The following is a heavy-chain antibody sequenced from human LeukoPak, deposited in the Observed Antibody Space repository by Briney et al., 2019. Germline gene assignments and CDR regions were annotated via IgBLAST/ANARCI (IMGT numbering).Heavy chain of an antibody. D-gene: IGHD6-19*01. CDR3: VLRGAVAAADF. Sequence: GGSLRLFCAASGFTFSSYEMNWVRQAPGKGLEWVSYISSSGSPIYYADSVEGRFTISRDNAKNSLYLQMNSLRAEDTAVYYCVLRGAVAAADFWGQGTLVTVSS. CDR1: GFTFSSYE. CDR2: ISSSGSPI. V-gene: IGHV3-48*03. J-gene: IGHJ4*02.